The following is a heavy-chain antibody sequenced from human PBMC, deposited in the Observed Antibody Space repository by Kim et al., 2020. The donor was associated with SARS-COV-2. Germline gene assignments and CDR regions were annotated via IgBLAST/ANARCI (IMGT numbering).Heavy chain of an antibody. CDR3: AKDRGSGDIVVVVAKHYGMDV. V-gene: IGHV3-9*01. D-gene: IGHD2-15*01. CDR1: GFTFDDYA. J-gene: IGHJ6*02. Sequence: GGSLRLSCAASGFTFDDYAMHWVRQAPGKGLEWVSGISWNSGSIGYADSVKGRFTISRDNAKNSLYLQMNSLRAEDTALYYCAKDRGSGDIVVVVAKHYGMDVWGQGTTVTVSS. CDR2: ISWNSGSI.